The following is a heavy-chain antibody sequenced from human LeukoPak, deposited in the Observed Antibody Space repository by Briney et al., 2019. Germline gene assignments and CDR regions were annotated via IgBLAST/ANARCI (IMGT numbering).Heavy chain of an antibody. Sequence: PGGSLRLSCVASGFTFSNFWMNWVRQAPGQGLEWVSSISTGGSYTHYADSLKGRFTISRDNAKNSLYLQMNSLRAEDTAVYYCAICGGGACHKGYSDHWGQGTLVTVSS. CDR1: GFTFSNFW. D-gene: IGHD2-21*01. CDR2: ISTGGSYT. V-gene: IGHV3-21*01. J-gene: IGHJ4*02. CDR3: AICGGGACHKGYSDH.